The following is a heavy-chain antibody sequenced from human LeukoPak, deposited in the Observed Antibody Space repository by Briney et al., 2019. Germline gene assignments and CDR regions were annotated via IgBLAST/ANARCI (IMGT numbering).Heavy chain of an antibody. CDR2: ISTSGSTI. CDR1: GFAFSSYE. CDR3: FGESHYHGMDV. V-gene: IGHV3-48*03. Sequence: PGGSLRLSCVASGFAFSSYEMNWVRQAPGKGLEWVSYISTSGSTIYYADSVKGRFTISRDNAKNSLYLQMNSLRAEDTAVYYGFGESHYHGMDVWGKPTTVTVSS. D-gene: IGHD3-10*01. J-gene: IGHJ6*04.